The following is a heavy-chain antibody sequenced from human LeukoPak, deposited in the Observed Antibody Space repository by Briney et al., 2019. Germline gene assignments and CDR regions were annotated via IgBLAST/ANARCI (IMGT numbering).Heavy chain of an antibody. CDR3: AREDTTGWFSSNFDY. CDR1: GGSISSHY. Sequence: SETLSLTCTVAGGSISSHYWSWIRQPAGKGLEWIGRIYISGSTNYNPSPKSRVTMSVDTSKNQFSLKLSSVTAADTAVYYCAREDTTGWFSSNFDYWGQGTLVTVSS. J-gene: IGHJ4*02. V-gene: IGHV4-4*07. CDR2: IYISGST. D-gene: IGHD6-19*01.